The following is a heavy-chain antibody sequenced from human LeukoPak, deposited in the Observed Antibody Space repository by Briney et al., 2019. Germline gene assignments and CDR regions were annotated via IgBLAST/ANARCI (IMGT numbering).Heavy chain of an antibody. CDR3: TTSEGWWVRGEST. J-gene: IGHJ4*02. CDR1: GFTFSNAW. CDR2: IKSKTDGGTT. V-gene: IGHV3-15*01. Sequence: PGGSLRLSCAASGFTFSNAWMSWVRQAPGKGLEWVGRIKSKTDGGTTDYAAPVKGRFTISRDDSKNTLYLQMNSLKTEDTAVYYCTTSEGWWVRGESTWGQGTLVTVSS. D-gene: IGHD3-10*01.